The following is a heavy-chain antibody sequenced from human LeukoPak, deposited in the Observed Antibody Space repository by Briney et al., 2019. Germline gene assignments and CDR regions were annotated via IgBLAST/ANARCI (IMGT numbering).Heavy chain of an antibody. Sequence: PGGSLRLSCSASGFTFSSYGMSWVRQAPGKGLEWVSGISGSGAGTYYADSVKGRFTISRDNSKNTLYLQMNCLRAEDTAVYYCAKAGHYYDSSGLNDAFDIWGQGTMVIVS. D-gene: IGHD3-22*01. J-gene: IGHJ3*02. CDR3: AKAGHYYDSSGLNDAFDI. CDR1: GFTFSSYG. CDR2: ISGSGAGT. V-gene: IGHV3-23*01.